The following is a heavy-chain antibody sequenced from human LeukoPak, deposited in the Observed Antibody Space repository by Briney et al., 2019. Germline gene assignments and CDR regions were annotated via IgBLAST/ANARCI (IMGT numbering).Heavy chain of an antibody. CDR3: ARVSSVVTSFDY. Sequence: SETLSLTCTVSGYSISSGYYWGWIRQPPGKGLEWIGSIYHSGSTYYNPSLKSRVTISVDTSKNQFSLKLSSVTAADTAVYYCARVSSVVTSFDYWGQGTLVTVSS. D-gene: IGHD4-23*01. CDR1: GYSISSGYY. CDR2: IYHSGST. V-gene: IGHV4-38-2*02. J-gene: IGHJ4*02.